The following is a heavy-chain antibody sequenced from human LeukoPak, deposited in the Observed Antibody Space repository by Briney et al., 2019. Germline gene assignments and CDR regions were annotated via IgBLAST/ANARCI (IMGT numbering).Heavy chain of an antibody. Sequence: GASVKVSCKASGGTFSSYAISWVRQAPGQGLEWMGGIIPLFGTPNCAQKFQGRVTITADESTSTAYMELSSLRSEDTAVYYCARGWLAETTVVTPYNYWGQGTLVTVSS. J-gene: IGHJ4*02. CDR1: GGTFSSYA. CDR2: IIPLFGTP. CDR3: ARGWLAETTVVTPYNY. V-gene: IGHV1-69*13. D-gene: IGHD4-23*01.